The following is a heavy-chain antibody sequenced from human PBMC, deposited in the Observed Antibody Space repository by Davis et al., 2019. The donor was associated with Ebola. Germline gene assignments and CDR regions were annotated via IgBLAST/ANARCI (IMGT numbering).Heavy chain of an antibody. Sequence: AASVKVSCKASGYTFTSYGNSWVRQAPGQGLEWMGWISAYNGNTNYAQKLQGRVTMTTDTSTSTAYMELRSLRSDDTAVYYCASSGYSYGLYYWGQGTLVTVSS. D-gene: IGHD5-18*01. CDR2: ISAYNGNT. CDR3: ASSGYSYGLYY. CDR1: GYTFTSYG. J-gene: IGHJ4*02. V-gene: IGHV1-18*01.